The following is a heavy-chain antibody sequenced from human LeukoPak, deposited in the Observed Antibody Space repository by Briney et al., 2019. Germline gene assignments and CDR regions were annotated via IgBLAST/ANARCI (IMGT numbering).Heavy chain of an antibody. CDR3: ARDDNYGSGQPDD. CDR2: ISTYNGIT. V-gene: IGHV1-18*01. D-gene: IGHD3-10*01. J-gene: IGHJ4*02. CDR1: GYPFTTYG. Sequence: ASVKVSCKASGYPFTTYGISWVRPAPGQGLEWMGWISTYNGITFFAQNFQGRVTMTTDTSTSTVYMELRSLRSDDTAVYYCARDDNYGSGQPDDWGQGTLVTVSS.